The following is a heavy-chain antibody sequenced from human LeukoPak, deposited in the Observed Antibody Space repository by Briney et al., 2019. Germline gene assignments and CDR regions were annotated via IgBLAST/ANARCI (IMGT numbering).Heavy chain of an antibody. CDR3: ASRGASYDSSGYYYRDI. CDR1: GYSISSGYY. J-gene: IGHJ3*02. D-gene: IGHD3-22*01. Sequence: PSETLSLTCTVSGYSISSGYYWGWIRQPPGKGLEWFGSIYHSGSTYYNPSLKSRVTISVDTSNNKFSLKLSYVTATDTAVYYFASRGASYDSSGYYYRDIWGEGTMVSVSS. V-gene: IGHV4-38-2*02. CDR2: IYHSGST.